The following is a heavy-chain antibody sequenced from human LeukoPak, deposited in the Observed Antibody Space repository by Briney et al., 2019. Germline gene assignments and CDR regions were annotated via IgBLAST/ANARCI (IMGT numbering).Heavy chain of an antibody. CDR2: ISGGGGST. Sequence: GGSLRLSCAASGFTFSSYAMSWVRQAPGKGLEWVSAISGGGGSTYYADSVKGRFTISRDNSRNTLYLQMNSLRAEDTAIYYCTKRTGRDTRDYWGQGTLVTVSS. CDR3: TKRTGRDTRDY. V-gene: IGHV3-23*01. D-gene: IGHD5-18*01. CDR1: GFTFSSYA. J-gene: IGHJ4*02.